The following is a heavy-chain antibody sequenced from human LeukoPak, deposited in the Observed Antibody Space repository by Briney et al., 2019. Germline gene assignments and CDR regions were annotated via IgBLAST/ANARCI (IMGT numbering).Heavy chain of an antibody. CDR3: ASIGVVPAAMRDYYYYYGMDV. D-gene: IGHD2-2*01. Sequence: PSETLSLTCTVSGGSISSSSYYWGWIRQPPGKGLEWIGSIYYSGSTYYNPSLKSRVTISVDTSKNQFSLKLSSVTAADTAVYYCASIGVVPAAMRDYYYYYGMDVWGQGTTVTVSS. CDR2: IYYSGST. V-gene: IGHV4-39*01. CDR1: GGSISSSSYY. J-gene: IGHJ6*02.